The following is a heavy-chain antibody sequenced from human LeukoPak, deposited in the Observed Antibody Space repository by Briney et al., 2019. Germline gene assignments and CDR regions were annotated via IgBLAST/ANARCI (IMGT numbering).Heavy chain of an antibody. CDR2: ISTYNDNT. CDR1: GYTFNNYG. Sequence: ASVKVSCKASGYTFNNYGINCVRQAPGHGLEWMGWISTYNDNTNYAQKLQGRVTMTTDTSTSTAYMELRSLTSDDTAVYYCARVVFEVGFQFDFWGQGTLVTVSS. J-gene: IGHJ4*02. CDR3: ARVVFEVGFQFDF. V-gene: IGHV1-18*01. D-gene: IGHD1-26*01.